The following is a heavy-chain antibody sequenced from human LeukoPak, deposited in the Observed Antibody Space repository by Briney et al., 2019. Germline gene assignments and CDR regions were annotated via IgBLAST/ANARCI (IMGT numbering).Heavy chain of an antibody. Sequence: NPSGTLSLTCAVSGGSISNTNWWSWVRQPPGKGLEWIGEIYRSGSANYNPSLKSRVTISVDKSKNHFSLKLTSVTAADTAVYYCAREGIEEVGPVDYWGQGTLVTVSS. J-gene: IGHJ4*02. V-gene: IGHV4-4*02. D-gene: IGHD2/OR15-2a*01. CDR1: GGSISNTNW. CDR3: AREGIEEVGPVDY. CDR2: IYRSGSA.